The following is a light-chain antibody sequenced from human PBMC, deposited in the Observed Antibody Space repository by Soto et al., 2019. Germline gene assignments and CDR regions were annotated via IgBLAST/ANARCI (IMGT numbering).Light chain of an antibody. J-gene: IGKJ1*01. V-gene: IGKV3-20*01. CDR2: GAS. Sequence: EIVLTQSPGTLSLSPGERVTLSCRASLTVSDNYLAWYQQKAGQAPRLVIYGASTRATDIPDRFSASGSGTDFTLTISRLEPEDFAVYYCQQYSKAPLTFGQGTKVDIK. CDR3: QQYSKAPLT. CDR1: LTVSDNY.